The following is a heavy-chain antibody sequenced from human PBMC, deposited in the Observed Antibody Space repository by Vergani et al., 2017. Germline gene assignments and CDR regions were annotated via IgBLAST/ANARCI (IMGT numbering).Heavy chain of an antibody. CDR1: GGTFSSYA. CDR3: ARDYCSSTSCYTRWFDP. Sequence: QVQLMQSGAEVKKPGSSVKVSCKASGGTFSSYAISWVRQAPGQGLEWMGGIIPIFGTANYAQKFQGRVTITADESTSTAYMELSSLRSEDTAVYYCARDYCSSTSCYTRWFDPWGQGTLVTVSS. J-gene: IGHJ5*02. V-gene: IGHV1-69*01. CDR2: IIPIFGTA. D-gene: IGHD2-2*02.